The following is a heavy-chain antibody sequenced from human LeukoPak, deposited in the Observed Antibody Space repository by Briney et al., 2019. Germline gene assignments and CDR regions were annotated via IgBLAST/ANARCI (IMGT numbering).Heavy chain of an antibody. Sequence: SGTLSLTCTVSGGSISSYYWSWIRQPPGKGLEWIGYIYYSGSTNYNPSLKSRVTISVDTSKNQFSLKLSSVTAADTAVYYCASPRFWGQGTTVTVSS. J-gene: IGHJ6*02. CDR2: IYYSGST. V-gene: IGHV4-59*01. CDR1: GGSISSYY. CDR3: ASPRF.